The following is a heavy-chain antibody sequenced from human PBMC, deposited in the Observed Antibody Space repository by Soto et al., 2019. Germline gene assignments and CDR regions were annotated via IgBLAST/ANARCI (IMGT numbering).Heavy chain of an antibody. CDR1: GYTFTSYH. Sequence: QVQLVQSGAEVKMPGASVKVSCKACGYTFTSYHINWVRQATGQGLEWMGWMNPNSGNTGYAQKFQGRVTMTRITSISTAYMELSSLRSEDTAVYYCARAGGSGSYYPAYHYYGMDVWGQGTTVTVSS. J-gene: IGHJ6*02. V-gene: IGHV1-8*01. D-gene: IGHD3-10*01. CDR3: ARAGGSGSYYPAYHYYGMDV. CDR2: MNPNSGNT.